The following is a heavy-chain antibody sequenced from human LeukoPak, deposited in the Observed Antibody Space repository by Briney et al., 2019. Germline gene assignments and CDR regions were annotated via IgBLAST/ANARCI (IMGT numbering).Heavy chain of an antibody. CDR3: ARDIGDYDFWSGRWFDP. J-gene: IGHJ5*02. D-gene: IGHD3-3*01. CDR2: IITIFGTA. CDR1: GGTFSSYA. Sequence: SVKVSCKASGGTFSSYAISWVRQAPGQGLEWMGGIITIFGTANYAQKFQGRVTITADESTSTAYMELSSLRSEDTAVYYCARDIGDYDFWSGRWFDPWGQGTLVTVSS. V-gene: IGHV1-69*13.